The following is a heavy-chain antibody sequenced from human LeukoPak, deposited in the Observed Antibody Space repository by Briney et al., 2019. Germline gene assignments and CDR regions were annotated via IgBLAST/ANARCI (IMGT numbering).Heavy chain of an antibody. CDR1: GDSISSYY. CDR2: ISSSGGER. J-gene: IGHJ4*02. CDR3: ARGRIGDGLVY. D-gene: IGHD5-24*01. V-gene: IGHV4-4*07. Sequence: WESLSLTCSASGDSISSYYWTWIRQPAGKGLEWVGRISSSGGERNYEDSVKSRVTISVDKSKNQVSLKVNSVTAADTAVYYCARGRIGDGLVYWGQGILVTVS.